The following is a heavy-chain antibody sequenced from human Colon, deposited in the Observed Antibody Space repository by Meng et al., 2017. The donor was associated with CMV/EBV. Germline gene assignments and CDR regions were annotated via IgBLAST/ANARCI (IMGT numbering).Heavy chain of an antibody. Sequence: QVQLVQSGAEVNKPAASVKVSCKASEYSFTGYYLHWIRQAPGLGLEWMGRINPNTGDTNYPQKFQGRVTMTRDTSISTVYMELTRLRSDDTAMYYCAREVEGSRSRFIDYWGQGTLVTVSS. CDR3: AREVEGSRSRFIDY. J-gene: IGHJ4*02. D-gene: IGHD3-10*01. CDR1: EYSFTGYY. CDR2: INPNTGDT. V-gene: IGHV1-2*06.